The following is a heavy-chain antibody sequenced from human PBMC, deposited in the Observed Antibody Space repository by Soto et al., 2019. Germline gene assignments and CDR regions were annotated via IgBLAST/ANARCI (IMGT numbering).Heavy chain of an antibody. CDR3: VRLPGYCSGTSCYGYYVMDV. J-gene: IGHJ6*02. Sequence: SETLSLTCTVSGGSISSYYWSWIRQPPGKGLEWIGYIYYSGSTNYNPSLKSRVTISVDTSKNQFSLKLSSVTAADTAVYFCVRLPGYCSGTSCYGYYVMDVWSQGTTVTVSS. D-gene: IGHD2-2*01. CDR1: GGSISSYY. V-gene: IGHV4-59*08. CDR2: IYYSGST.